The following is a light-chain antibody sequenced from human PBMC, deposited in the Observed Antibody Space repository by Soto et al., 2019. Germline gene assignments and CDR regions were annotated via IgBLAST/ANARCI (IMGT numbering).Light chain of an antibody. CDR3: QEYNSFS. Sequence: DIQMTQSPSTLSASVGDGVTITCRASQIISNWLAWYQQKPGKAPKLLIYDASTLQSGVPSRFSGTGSGTEFTLTISSLQPDDVATYYCQEYNSFSFGQGTKVEIK. CDR2: DAS. CDR1: QIISNW. J-gene: IGKJ1*01. V-gene: IGKV1-5*01.